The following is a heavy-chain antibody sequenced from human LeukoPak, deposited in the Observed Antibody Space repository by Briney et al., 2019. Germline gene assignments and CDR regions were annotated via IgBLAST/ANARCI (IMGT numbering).Heavy chain of an antibody. CDR2: INPNSGGT. CDR3: ARPPLYSSGCFDY. Sequence: ASVKVSCKASGYTFTGYYMHWVRQAPGRGLEWMGWINPNSGGTSYAQKFQGRVTMTRDTSISTAYMELSRLRSDDTAVYYCARPPLYSSGCFDYWGQGTLVTVSS. D-gene: IGHD6-19*01. J-gene: IGHJ4*02. CDR1: GYTFTGYY. V-gene: IGHV1-2*02.